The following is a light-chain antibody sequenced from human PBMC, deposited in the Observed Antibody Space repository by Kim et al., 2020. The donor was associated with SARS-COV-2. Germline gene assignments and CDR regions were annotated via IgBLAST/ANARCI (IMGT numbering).Light chain of an antibody. J-gene: IGLJ1*01. CDR1: SSNIGKNS. CDR2: DNS. V-gene: IGLV1-51*01. CDR3: GTWDSSLSGYV. Sequence: QSVLTQPPSVSAAPGQKVTISCSGSSSNIGKNSVSWYQQFPGTAPKLLIHDNSHRPSGIPARISASKSGTSATLGITGLQTGDEADYYCGTWDSSLSGYVFGTGTKVTVL.